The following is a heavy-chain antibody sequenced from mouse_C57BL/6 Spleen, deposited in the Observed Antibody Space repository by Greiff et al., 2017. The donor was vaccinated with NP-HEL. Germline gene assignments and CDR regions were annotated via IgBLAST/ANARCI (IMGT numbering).Heavy chain of an antibody. J-gene: IGHJ2*01. CDR3: ARPHYYGSYFDY. V-gene: IGHV5-6*01. D-gene: IGHD1-1*01. CDR2: ISSGGSYT. Sequence: EVMLVESGGDLVKPGGSLKLSCAASGFTFSSYGMSWVRQTPDKRLEWVATISSGGSYTYYPDSVKGRFTISRDNAKNTLYLQMSSLKSEDTAMYYCARPHYYGSYFDYWGQGTTLTVSS. CDR1: GFTFSSYG.